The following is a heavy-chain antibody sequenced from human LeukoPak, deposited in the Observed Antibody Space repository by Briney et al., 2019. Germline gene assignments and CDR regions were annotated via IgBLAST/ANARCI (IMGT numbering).Heavy chain of an antibody. CDR3: AKGRARTYYDFWSALGLYMDV. J-gene: IGHJ6*03. CDR1: GGTFNSYA. Sequence: ASVKVSCKASGGTFNSYAISWVRQAPGQGLEWMGGIIPIFGTTNYARKFRGRVTLTADKSTRTAYMELSSLRAEDTAVYYCAKGRARTYYDFWSALGLYMDVWGKGTTVTVSS. V-gene: IGHV1-69*06. CDR2: IIPIFGTT. D-gene: IGHD3-3*01.